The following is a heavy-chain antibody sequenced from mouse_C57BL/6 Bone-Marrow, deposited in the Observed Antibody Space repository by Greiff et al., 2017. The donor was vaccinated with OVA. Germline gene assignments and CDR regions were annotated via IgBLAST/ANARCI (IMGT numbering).Heavy chain of an antibody. J-gene: IGHJ1*03. CDR1: GYTFTSYW. D-gene: IGHD2-4*01. Sequence: QVQLQQPGTELVKPGASVKLSCKASGYTFTSYWMHWVKQSPGQGLEWIGNINPSNGGTNYNEKFKSKATLTVDKSSSTAYMQLSSLTSEDSAVYYCARFFYDYDGDWYFDVWGTGTTVTVSS. CDR2: INPSNGGT. V-gene: IGHV1-53*01. CDR3: ARFFYDYDGDWYFDV.